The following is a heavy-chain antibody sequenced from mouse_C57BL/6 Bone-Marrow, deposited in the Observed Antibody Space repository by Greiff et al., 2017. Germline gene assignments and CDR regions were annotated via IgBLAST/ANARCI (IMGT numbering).Heavy chain of an antibody. CDR3: ARPYYSNFWYFDV. CDR2: IYPGSGST. D-gene: IGHD2-5*01. CDR1: GYTFTSYW. Sequence: QVQLQQPGAELVKPGASVKMSCKASGYTFTSYWITWVKQRPGQGLEWIGDIYPGSGSTNYNEKFKSKATLTVDTSSSTAYMQLSSLTSEYSAVYYCARPYYSNFWYFDVWGTATTVTVSS. V-gene: IGHV1-55*01. J-gene: IGHJ1*03.